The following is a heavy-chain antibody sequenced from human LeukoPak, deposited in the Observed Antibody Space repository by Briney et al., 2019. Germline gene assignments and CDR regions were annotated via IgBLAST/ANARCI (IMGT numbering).Heavy chain of an antibody. J-gene: IGHJ3*02. CDR1: GGSISSSSYY. CDR3: ARVTGYVRNAFDI. Sequence: SETLSLTCTVSGGSISSSSYYWSWIRQPAGKGLEWIGRIYTSGSINYNPSLKSRVTISVDTSKNQFSLKLSSVTAADTAVYYCARVTGYVRNAFDIWGQGTMVTVSS. CDR2: IYTSGSI. V-gene: IGHV4-61*02. D-gene: IGHD3-10*02.